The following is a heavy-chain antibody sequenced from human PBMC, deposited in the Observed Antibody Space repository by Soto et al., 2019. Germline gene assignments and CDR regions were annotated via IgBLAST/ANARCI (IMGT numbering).Heavy chain of an antibody. CDR1: GFSVSGTY. V-gene: IGHV3-66*01. Sequence: EVQLVGSGGDLVQPGGSLRLSCAASGFSVSGTYMSWVRQAPGKGLEWVSVIYSGGQKYYADSVRGRFTVTVNSSTNTLSLQMDSLRVEDTAVYYCTRDQTGTTWTLGGQWGQGTLVTVSS. J-gene: IGHJ4*02. D-gene: IGHD1-1*01. CDR3: TRDQTGTTWTLGGQ. CDR2: IYSGGQK.